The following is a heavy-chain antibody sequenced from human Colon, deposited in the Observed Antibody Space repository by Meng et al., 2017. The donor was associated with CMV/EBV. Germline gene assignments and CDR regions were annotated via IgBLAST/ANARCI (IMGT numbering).Heavy chain of an antibody. CDR3: AAVLSWSGYESFFDY. D-gene: IGHD3-3*01. V-gene: IGHV1-69*15. CDR2: IVPLFAKK. Sequence: QLVVYGVVVKRPGFLVEVSCQLYGRALNRLSFSWVRLGPGQGLEWMGKIVPLFAKKNCERKFQARVTITEDEATGTTDMELNRLRAEDTALYYCAAVLSWSGYESFFDYWGQGTLVTVSS. J-gene: IGHJ4*02. CDR1: GRALNRLS.